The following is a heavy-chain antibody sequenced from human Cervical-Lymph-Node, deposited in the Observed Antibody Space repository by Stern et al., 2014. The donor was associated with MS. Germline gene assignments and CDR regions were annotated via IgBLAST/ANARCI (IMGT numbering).Heavy chain of an antibody. D-gene: IGHD2-15*01. CDR1: GFTFDDYG. J-gene: IGHJ3*02. CDR2: INWNGGST. CDR3: ARQDCSGGSCYSSAFDI. Sequence: VQLVESGGGVVRPGGSLRLSCAASGFTFDDYGMSWVRQAPGKGLAWVSGINWNGGSTGYADSVKGRFTISRDNAKNSLYLQMNSLRAEDTALYHCARQDCSGGSCYSSAFDIWGQGTMVTVSS. V-gene: IGHV3-20*01.